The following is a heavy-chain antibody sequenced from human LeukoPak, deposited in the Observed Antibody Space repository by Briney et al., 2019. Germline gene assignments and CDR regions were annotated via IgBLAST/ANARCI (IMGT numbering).Heavy chain of an antibody. V-gene: IGHV1-69*05. CDR3: AGSPMVVTLRYYYYMDV. D-gene: IGHD4-23*01. CDR2: IIPIFGTA. Sequence: SVKVSCKASGGTFSSYAISRVRQAPGQGLEWMGRIIPIFGTANYAQKLQGRVTITTEDSTSTAYMELSSLRAEDTAVYYCAGSPMVVTLRYYYYMDVWGKGTTVTVSS. J-gene: IGHJ6*03. CDR1: GGTFSSYA.